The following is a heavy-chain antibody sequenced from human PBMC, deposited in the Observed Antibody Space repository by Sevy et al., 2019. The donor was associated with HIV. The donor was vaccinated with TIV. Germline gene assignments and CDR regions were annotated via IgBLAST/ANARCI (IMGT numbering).Heavy chain of an antibody. D-gene: IGHD1-1*01. CDR1: GGSISSYF. V-gene: IGHV4-59*01. Sequence: SETLSLTCSVSGGSISSYFWTWVRQSPGKGLEWIGNIYFTGNTDYSPSSKSRVTLSLDTSKSQFSLTLKSVTAADTAIYFCARDSTTRPRVLDYWGQGTLVSVS. J-gene: IGHJ4*02. CDR2: IYFTGNT. CDR3: ARDSTTRPRVLDY.